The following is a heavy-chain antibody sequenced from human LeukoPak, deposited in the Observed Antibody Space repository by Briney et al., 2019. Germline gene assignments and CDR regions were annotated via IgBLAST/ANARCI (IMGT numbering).Heavy chain of an antibody. V-gene: IGHV3-48*03. Sequence: GGSLRLSCAASGFTFNNYQMNWVRQAPGKGLECISYISSSGRTIYYADSLKGRFTVSRDNAKNSLYLRMNNLRAEDTAVYYCARGEYYFDYWGQGTLVTVSS. J-gene: IGHJ4*02. CDR1: GFTFNNYQ. CDR3: ARGEYYFDY. CDR2: ISSSGRTI.